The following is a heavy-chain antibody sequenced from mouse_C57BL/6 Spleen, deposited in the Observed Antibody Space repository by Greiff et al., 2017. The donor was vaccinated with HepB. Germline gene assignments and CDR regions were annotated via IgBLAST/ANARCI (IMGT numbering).Heavy chain of an antibody. J-gene: IGHJ3*01. CDR2: IDPSDSYT. D-gene: IGHD1-1*01. Sequence: QVQLQQSGAELVMPGASVKLSCKASGYTFTSYWMHWVKQRPGQGLEWIGEIDPSDSYTNYNQKFKGKSTLTVDKSSSTAYMQLSSLTSEDSAVYYCARSGYYYGSSSLFAYWGQGTLVTVSA. CDR1: GYTFTSYW. V-gene: IGHV1-69*01. CDR3: ARSGYYYGSSSLFAY.